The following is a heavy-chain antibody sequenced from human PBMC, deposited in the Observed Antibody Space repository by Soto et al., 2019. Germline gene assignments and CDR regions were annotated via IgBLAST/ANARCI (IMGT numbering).Heavy chain of an antibody. V-gene: IGHV1-18*01. D-gene: IGHD1-1*01. Sequence: QVHLVQSGAEVKKPGASVKVSCKASGYTFTSYGITWVRQAPGQGLEWMGWISAHNGNTDYAQKLQGRVIVTRDTSTGTAYMELRSLLSDDTAVYYGARGRYGDYWGQGALVTVSS. CDR1: GYTFTSYG. CDR3: ARGRYGDY. J-gene: IGHJ4*02. CDR2: ISAHNGNT.